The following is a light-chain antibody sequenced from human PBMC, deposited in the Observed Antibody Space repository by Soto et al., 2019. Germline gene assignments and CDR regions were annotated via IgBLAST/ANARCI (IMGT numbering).Light chain of an antibody. J-gene: IGKJ2*01. Sequence: DIQMTQSPSTLSASVGDIITITFRASQIVSIRLAWYQQKPGKAPKLLIYDASSLESGVPSRFSGRGSGTEFTLTISSLQPDDCATYYCHTYNSYSLHTFGQGTKVDIK. CDR1: QIVSIR. V-gene: IGKV1-5*01. CDR3: HTYNSYSLHT. CDR2: DAS.